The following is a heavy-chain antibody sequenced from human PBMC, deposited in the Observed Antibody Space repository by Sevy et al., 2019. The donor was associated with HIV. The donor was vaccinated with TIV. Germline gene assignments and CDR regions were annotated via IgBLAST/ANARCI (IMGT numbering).Heavy chain of an antibody. CDR1: GGSITSLY. CDR2: IYYNGHI. D-gene: IGHD1-1*01. V-gene: IGHV4-59*08. CDR3: AGANARGRGSS. Sequence: SETLSLTCTVSGGSITSLYWNWIRQPPGKGLEWISNIYYNGHINYNPSLKCRVTLSIDTSKNQFSLRLSSVTAADTAMYYCAGANARGRGSSWGQGTLVTVSS. J-gene: IGHJ5*02.